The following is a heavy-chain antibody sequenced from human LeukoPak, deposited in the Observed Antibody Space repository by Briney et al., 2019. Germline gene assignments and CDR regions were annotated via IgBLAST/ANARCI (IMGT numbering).Heavy chain of an antibody. CDR2: INPNSGGT. Sequence: ASVKVSCKASGYTFTSYGISWVRQAPGQGLEWMGWINPNSGGTNYAQKFQGRVTMTRDMSTSTVYMELSSLRSEDTAVYYCARVALLGYYFDYWGQGTLVTVSS. CDR3: ARVALLGYYFDY. CDR1: GYTFTSYG. D-gene: IGHD2-15*01. J-gene: IGHJ4*02. V-gene: IGHV1-18*01.